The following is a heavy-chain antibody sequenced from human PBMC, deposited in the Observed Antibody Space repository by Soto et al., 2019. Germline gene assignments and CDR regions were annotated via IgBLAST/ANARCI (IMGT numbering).Heavy chain of an antibody. CDR2: IWNEASNL. CDR3: ARDHIGPGIFDY. D-gene: IGHD1-26*01. CDR1: GFTFSNYG. Sequence: QVPLVESGGGVVQPGRSLRLSCVASGFTFSNYGMHWVRQAPGKGLEWVAVIWNEASNLHYADSVKGRFTISRDNTKDTMSLQMNSLTAEDTAGYDCARDHIGPGIFDYWGQGTLVTVSS. V-gene: IGHV3-33*01. J-gene: IGHJ4*02.